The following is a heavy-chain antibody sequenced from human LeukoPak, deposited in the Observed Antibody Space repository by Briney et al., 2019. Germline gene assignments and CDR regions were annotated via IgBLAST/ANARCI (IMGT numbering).Heavy chain of an antibody. CDR2: IIPIFGTA. D-gene: IGHD4-17*01. Sequence: RASVKVSCKASGGTFSSYAISWVRQAPGQGLEWMGGIIPIFGTANYAQKFQGRVTITRDTSASTAYMELSSLRSEDTAVYYCARVGIYGDYEADAFDIWGQGTMVTVSS. CDR1: GGTFSSYA. V-gene: IGHV1-69*05. CDR3: ARVGIYGDYEADAFDI. J-gene: IGHJ3*02.